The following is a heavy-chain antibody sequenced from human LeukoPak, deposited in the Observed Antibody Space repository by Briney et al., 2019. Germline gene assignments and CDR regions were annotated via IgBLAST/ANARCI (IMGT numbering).Heavy chain of an antibody. V-gene: IGHV1-69*05. CDR3: AREDCSSTSCYTGPYAFDI. Sequence: SVKVSCKASGGTFSSYAISWVRQAPGQGLEWMGGIIPIFGTANYAQKFQGRVTTTTDESTSTAYMELSSLRSEDTAVYYCAREDCSSTSCYTGPYAFDIWGQGTMVTVSS. J-gene: IGHJ3*02. D-gene: IGHD2-2*02. CDR2: IIPIFGTA. CDR1: GGTFSSYA.